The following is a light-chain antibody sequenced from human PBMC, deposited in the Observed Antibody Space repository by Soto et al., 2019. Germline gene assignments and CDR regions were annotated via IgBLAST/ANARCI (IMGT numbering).Light chain of an antibody. CDR3: EAWDDSLNGPVV. J-gene: IGLJ2*01. Sequence: QSVLTQPPSASGPPGQRVPISCSGSSSNIGSNPVNWYQQFPGTAPKRLIYSNNQRPSGVPDRFSGSKSGTSASLAISGLQSEDEADYYCEAWDDSLNGPVVFGGGTKLTVL. CDR1: SSNIGSNP. V-gene: IGLV1-44*01. CDR2: SNN.